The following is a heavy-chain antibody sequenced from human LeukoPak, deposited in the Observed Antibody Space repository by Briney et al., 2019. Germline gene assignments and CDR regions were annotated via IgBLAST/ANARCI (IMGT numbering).Heavy chain of an antibody. CDR2: IYSSGST. Sequence: PSETLSLTCTVSGDSISSYYWSWIRQPPGKGLEWIGYIYSSGSTNYNPSLKSRVTISLDTSKNQFSLKLSSVTAADTAVYYYAKHAYFQHWGQGTLVTVPS. J-gene: IGHJ1*01. CDR1: GDSISSYY. CDR3: AKHAYFQH. V-gene: IGHV4-59*01.